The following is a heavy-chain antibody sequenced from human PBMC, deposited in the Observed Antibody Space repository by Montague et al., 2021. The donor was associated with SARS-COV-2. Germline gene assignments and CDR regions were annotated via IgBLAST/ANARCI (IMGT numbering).Heavy chain of an antibody. D-gene: IGHD1-1*01. CDR2: TRVPGSS. J-gene: IGHJ1*01. Sequence: SETLSLTCTVTSGPLRNYCGSWIRQPPGKGQGRIGETRVPGSSNYNPSLKCRVTISLDTYNNQFSLTLNSVTAADTAIYYCARAGSQRIFDLWGRGTLVTVSS. CDR3: ARAGSQRIFDL. V-gene: IGHV4-34*01. CDR1: SGPLRNYC.